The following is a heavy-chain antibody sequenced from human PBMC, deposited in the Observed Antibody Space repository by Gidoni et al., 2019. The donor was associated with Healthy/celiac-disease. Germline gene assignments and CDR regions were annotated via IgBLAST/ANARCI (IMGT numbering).Heavy chain of an antibody. J-gene: IGHJ2*01. D-gene: IGHD3-16*01. Sequence: QVQLQQWGAGLLKPSEPLSLTCAVYGGSFSGYYWSWIRQPPGKGLEWIGEINHSGSTNYNPSLKSRVTISVDTSKNQFSLKLSSVTAADTAVYYCARHVMRLWYFDLWGRGTLVTVSS. CDR2: INHSGST. V-gene: IGHV4-34*01. CDR1: GGSFSGYY. CDR3: ARHVMRLWYFDL.